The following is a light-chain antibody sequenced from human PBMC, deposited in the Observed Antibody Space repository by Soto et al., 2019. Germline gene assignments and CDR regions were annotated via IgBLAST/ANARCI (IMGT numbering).Light chain of an antibody. J-gene: IGKJ4*01. CDR1: QRISTF. Sequence: DIQMTQSPSSLSAFVGDSVTITCHTSQRISTFLNWYHQKPGKAPKLLIYSASYLQSGVPSNFSGSGSGTDFTLSIVXLXXXXXXXYFCQQSYRLPLTFGGGXXXE. V-gene: IGKV1-39*01. CDR2: SAS. CDR3: QQSYRLPLT.